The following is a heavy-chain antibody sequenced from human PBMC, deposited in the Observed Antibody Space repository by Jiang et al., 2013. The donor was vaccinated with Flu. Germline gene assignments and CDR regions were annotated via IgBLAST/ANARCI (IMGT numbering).Heavy chain of an antibody. J-gene: IGHJ6*02. D-gene: IGHD2-2*01. CDR3: AKDLLGYCSRTSCPRYYVMDV. V-gene: IGHV3-30*18. CDR2: ISYDGSNK. CDR1: GFTFSTYG. Sequence: VQLLESGGGVVQPGRSLRLSCAASGFTFSTYGMHWVRQAPGKGLEWVAVISYDGSNKYYADSVKGRFTISRDNSKNTLYLQMNSLRAEDTGVYYCAKDLLGYCSRTSCPRYYVMDVWGQGTTVTVSS.